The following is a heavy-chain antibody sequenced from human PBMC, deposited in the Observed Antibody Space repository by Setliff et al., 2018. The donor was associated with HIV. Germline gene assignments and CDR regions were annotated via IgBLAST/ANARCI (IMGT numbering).Heavy chain of an antibody. D-gene: IGHD3-16*01. V-gene: IGHV3-23*01. CDR2: ISGSGGST. CDR1: GFTLTTYG. J-gene: IGHJ3*02. Sequence: GGSLRLSCAASGFTLTTYGMSWVRQAPGKGLEWVSAISGSGGSTYYADSVKGRFTISRDNSKNTLYLQMNSLRAEDTAVYYCAKMGSPVGPDAFDIWGQGTMVTVSS. CDR3: AKMGSPVGPDAFDI.